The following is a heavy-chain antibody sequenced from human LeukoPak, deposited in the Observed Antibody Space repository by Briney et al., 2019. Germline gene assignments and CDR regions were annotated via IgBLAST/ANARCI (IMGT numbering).Heavy chain of an antibody. CDR2: IYHSGST. J-gene: IGHJ4*02. Sequence: PSETLSLTCAVSGYSISSGYYWGWIRQPPGKGLEWIGSIYHSGSTYYNPSLKSRVTISVDTSKNQFSLKLSSVTAADPAVDYCAKQAMIVVDPSFDYWGQGTLVTVSS. V-gene: IGHV4-38-2*01. CDR3: AKQAMIVVDPSFDY. CDR1: GYSISSGYY. D-gene: IGHD3-22*01.